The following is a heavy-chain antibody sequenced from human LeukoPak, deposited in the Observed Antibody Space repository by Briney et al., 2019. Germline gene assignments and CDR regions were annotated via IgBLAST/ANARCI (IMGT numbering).Heavy chain of an antibody. V-gene: IGHV3-23*01. CDR3: ASRENNYGLGD. Sequence: QPGGSLRLSCAASGLTFSSYAMSWVRQAPGKGLDWVSTISGTGGSTYYGDSVEGRFTISRDNSKNTLYLQMNSLRAEDTAVYFCASRENNYGLGDWGQGTLVTVSS. CDR1: GLTFSSYA. CDR2: ISGTGGST. J-gene: IGHJ1*01. D-gene: IGHD3-10*01.